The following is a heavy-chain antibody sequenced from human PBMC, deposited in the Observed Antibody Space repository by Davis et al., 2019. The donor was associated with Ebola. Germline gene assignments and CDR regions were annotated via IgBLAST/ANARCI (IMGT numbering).Heavy chain of an antibody. CDR3: ARGNRGGDILTGCFFDY. V-gene: IGHV1-46*03. D-gene: IGHD3-9*01. J-gene: IGHJ4*02. CDR2: INPSGGST. CDR1: GYTFTSYY. Sequence: AASVKVSCKASGYTFTSYYMYWVRQAPGQGLEWMGIINPSGGSTTYAQKLQGRVTMTRDTSTSAVYMELSSLRSEDTAMYYCARGNRGGDILTGCFFDYWGQGTLVTVSS.